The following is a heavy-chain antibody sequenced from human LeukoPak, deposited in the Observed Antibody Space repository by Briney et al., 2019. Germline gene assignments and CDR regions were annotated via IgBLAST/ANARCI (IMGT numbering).Heavy chain of an antibody. CDR2: IKSKTDGGTT. CDR1: GFTFSDAW. V-gene: IGHV3-15*01. J-gene: IGHJ4*02. CDR3: AKDRSSSWYGFDY. Sequence: PGGSLRLSCAASGFTFSDAWMSWVRQAPGKGLEWVGRIKSKTDGGTTDYAAPVKGRFTISRDNSKNTLYLQMNSLRAEDTAVYYCAKDRSSSWYGFDYWGQGTLVTVSS. D-gene: IGHD6-13*01.